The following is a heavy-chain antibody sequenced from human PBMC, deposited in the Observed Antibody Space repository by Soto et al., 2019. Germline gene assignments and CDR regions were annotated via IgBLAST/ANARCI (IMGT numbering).Heavy chain of an antibody. CDR3: VRVPLPPTYYYYGMDV. CDR1: GFTVSSNY. V-gene: IGHV3-53*01. CDR2: IYSGGST. D-gene: IGHD1-1*01. J-gene: IGHJ6*02. Sequence: GGSLRLSGAAAGFTVSSNYMSWVRQAPGKGLEWVSVIYSGGSTYYADSVKDRFTISRDNSKNTLYLQMNSLRAEDTAVYYCVRVPLPPTYYYYGMDVWGQGTTVTVSS.